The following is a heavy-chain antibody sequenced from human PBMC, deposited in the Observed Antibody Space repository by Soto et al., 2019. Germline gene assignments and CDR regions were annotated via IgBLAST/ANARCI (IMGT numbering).Heavy chain of an antibody. D-gene: IGHD3-3*01. Sequence: PSETLSLTCTVSGGSISSGDYYWSWIRQPPGKGLEWIGYIHYSGSTYYNPSLKSRVTISVDTSKNQFSLKLSSVTAADTAVYYCASFGVVEYYFDYWGQGTLVTVSS. J-gene: IGHJ4*02. V-gene: IGHV4-30-4*01. CDR2: IHYSGST. CDR3: ASFGVVEYYFDY. CDR1: GGSISSGDYY.